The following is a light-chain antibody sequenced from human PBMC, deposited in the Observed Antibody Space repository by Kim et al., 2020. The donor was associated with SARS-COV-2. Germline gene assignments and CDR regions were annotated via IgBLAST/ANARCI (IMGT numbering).Light chain of an antibody. Sequence: SSELTQDPFVSMALGQTVRITCQGDSLRSYYATWYQQKPRQAPVLVIYGRNTRPSGIPDRFSGSASGNTASLTITGTQAEDEADFYCQSRDSGGRVMFGGGTQLTVL. CDR1: SLRSYY. J-gene: IGLJ3*02. CDR3: QSRDSGGRVM. CDR2: GRN. V-gene: IGLV3-19*01.